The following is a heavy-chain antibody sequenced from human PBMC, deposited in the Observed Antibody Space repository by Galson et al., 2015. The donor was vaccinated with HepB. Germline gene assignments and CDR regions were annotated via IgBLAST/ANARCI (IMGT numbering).Heavy chain of an antibody. J-gene: IGHJ5*02. CDR1: GGSISSSNW. CDR2: IYHSGST. D-gene: IGHD6-19*01. Sequence: ETLSLTCAVSGGSISSSNWWGWVRQPPGKGLEWIGEIYHSGSTNYNPSLKSRVTISVDTSKNQFSLKLSSVTAADTAVYYCARRKRIAVAGTHWFDPWGQGTLVTVSS. V-gene: IGHV4-4*02. CDR3: ARRKRIAVAGTHWFDP.